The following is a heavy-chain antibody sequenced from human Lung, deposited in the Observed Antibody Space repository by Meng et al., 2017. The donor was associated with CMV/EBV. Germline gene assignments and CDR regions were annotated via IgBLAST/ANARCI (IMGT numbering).Heavy chain of an antibody. CDR3: AREVQDYYGSGAYYNPYYYYGMDV. CDR1: DDSISSSSYY. Sequence: GSLRLSCTVSDDSISSSSYYWGWMRQPPGKGLEWIGSIYYDGSTNYNPSLTSRVTISVEKSKDQFFLRLSSVTAADTAVYFCAREVQDYYGSGAYYNPYYYYGMDVGG. D-gene: IGHD3-10*01. CDR2: IYYDGST. V-gene: IGHV4-39*07. J-gene: IGHJ6*04.